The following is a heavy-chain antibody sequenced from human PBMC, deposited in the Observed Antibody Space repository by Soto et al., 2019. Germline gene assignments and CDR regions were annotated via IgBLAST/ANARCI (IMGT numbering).Heavy chain of an antibody. D-gene: IGHD5-18*01. J-gene: IGHJ4*02. V-gene: IGHV3-74*01. CDR2: IKTDGSST. CDR3: AKREGNTYGLFH. CDR1: GFSCSNYW. Sequence: EVHLVESGGGLVQPGGALRLSCAASGFSCSNYWIHWVRQDKGKGLVWVSRIKTDGSSTDYAASVKGRVTISRDNAKNPLYLQMNSLTAEDTAVYYCAKREGNTYGLFHWGQGPLVTVSA.